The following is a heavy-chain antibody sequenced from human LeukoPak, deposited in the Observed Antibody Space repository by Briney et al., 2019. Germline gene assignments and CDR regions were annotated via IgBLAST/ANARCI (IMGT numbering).Heavy chain of an antibody. D-gene: IGHD1-7*01. CDR2: MNPNSGNT. CDR1: GYTFTSYD. CDR3: ARAAGARTGTTDY. J-gene: IGHJ4*02. V-gene: IGHV1-8*01. Sequence: ASVKVSCKASGYTFTSYDINWVRQATGQGLEWMGWMNPNSGNTGYAQKFQGTVTMTRNTSISTAYMELSSLRSEDTAVYYCARAAGARTGTTDYWGQGTLVTVSS.